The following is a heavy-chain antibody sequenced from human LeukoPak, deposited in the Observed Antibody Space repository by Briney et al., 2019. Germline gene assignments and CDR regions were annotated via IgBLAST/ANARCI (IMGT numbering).Heavy chain of an antibody. CDR3: TRDQGGYSGYDQGGSDY. J-gene: IGHJ4*02. D-gene: IGHD5-12*01. V-gene: IGHV3-49*03. CDR2: IRSKAYGGTT. CDR1: GFTFGDYA. Sequence: GGSLRLSCTASGFTFGDYAMSWFRQAPGKGLEWVGFIRSKAYGGTTEYAASVKGKFTISRDDSKSIAYLQMNSLKAEDTAVYYCTRDQGGYSGYDQGGSDYWGQGTLATVSS.